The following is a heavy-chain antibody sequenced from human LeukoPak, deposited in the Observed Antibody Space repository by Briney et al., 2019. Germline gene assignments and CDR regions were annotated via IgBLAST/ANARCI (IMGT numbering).Heavy chain of an antibody. CDR3: ARDSPATYYFDY. V-gene: IGHV3-33*08. D-gene: IGHD6-25*01. J-gene: IGHJ4*02. CDR2: IWYDGSNK. CDR1: GFTFSSYA. Sequence: GGSLRLSCAASGFTFSSYAMSWVRQAPGKGLEWVAVIWYDGSNKYYADSVKGRFTISRDNSKNTLYLQMNSLRAEDTAVYYCARDSPATYYFDYWGQGTLVTVSS.